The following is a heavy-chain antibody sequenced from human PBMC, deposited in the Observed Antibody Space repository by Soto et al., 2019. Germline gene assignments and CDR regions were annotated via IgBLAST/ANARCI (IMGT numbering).Heavy chain of an antibody. CDR3: AREDIVVVPAADKRSYYYYYYGMDV. V-gene: IGHV3-30-3*01. CDR1: GFTFSSYA. Sequence: GGSLRLSCAASGFTFSSYAMHWVRQAPGKGLEWVAVISYDGSNKYYADSVKGRFTISRDNSKNTLYLQMNSLRAEDTAVYYCAREDIVVVPAADKRSYYYYYYGMDVWGQGTTVTVSS. J-gene: IGHJ6*02. D-gene: IGHD2-2*01. CDR2: ISYDGSNK.